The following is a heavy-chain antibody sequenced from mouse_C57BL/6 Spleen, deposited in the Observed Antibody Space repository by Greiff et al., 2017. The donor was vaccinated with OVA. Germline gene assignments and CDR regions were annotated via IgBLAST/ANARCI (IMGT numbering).Heavy chain of an antibody. V-gene: IGHV1-55*01. CDR2: IYPGSGST. CDR1: GYTFTSYW. J-gene: IGHJ4*01. D-gene: IGHD4-1*02. CDR3: ARCSTAYAMDY. Sequence: QVQLQQPGAELVKPGASVKMSCKASGYTFTSYWITWVKQRPGQGLEWIGDIYPGSGSTNYNEKFKSKATLTVDTSSSTAYMQFSSLTSEDSAVYYCARCSTAYAMDYWGQGTSVTVSS.